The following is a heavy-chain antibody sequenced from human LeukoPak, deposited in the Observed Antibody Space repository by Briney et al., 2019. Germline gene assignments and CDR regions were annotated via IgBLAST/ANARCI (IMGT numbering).Heavy chain of an antibody. J-gene: IGHJ4*01. D-gene: IGHD1-1*01. CDR1: GGSITTYY. V-gene: IGHV4-59*08. Sequence: SETLSLTCSVAGGSITTYYWSWIRQPPGKGLEWIGSIYHSGSTNYNPSLKTRVTMSVDTSKNQFSLKLSSVTAADTAVYYCASHLYNPPFDYWGQESWSPSPQ. CDR3: ASHLYNPPFDY. CDR2: IYHSGST.